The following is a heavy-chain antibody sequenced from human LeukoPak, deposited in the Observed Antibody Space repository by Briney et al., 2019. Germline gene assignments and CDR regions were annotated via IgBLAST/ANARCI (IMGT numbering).Heavy chain of an antibody. CDR1: GFTFSSYG. J-gene: IGHJ4*02. CDR3: ARGAAMDSYYFDY. CDR2: IWYDGSNK. D-gene: IGHD5-18*01. Sequence: GGSLRLSCAASGFTFSSYGMHWVRQAPGKGLEWVAVIWYDGSNKYYADSAKGRFTISRDNFKNTLYLQMNSLRAEDTAVYYCARGAAMDSYYFDYWGQGTLVTVSS. V-gene: IGHV3-33*01.